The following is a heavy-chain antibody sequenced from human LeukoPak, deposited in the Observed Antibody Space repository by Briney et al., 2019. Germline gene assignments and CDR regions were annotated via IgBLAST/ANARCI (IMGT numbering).Heavy chain of an antibody. V-gene: IGHV3-33*01. D-gene: IGHD1-26*01. CDR3: ARDKGELQTHPHDYFDY. J-gene: IGHJ4*02. CDR2: IWYDGSNK. Sequence: GGSLRLSCAASGFTFSSYGMHWVRQAPGKGLEWVAVIWYDGSNKYCADSVKGRFTISRDNSKNTLYLQMNSLRAEDTAVYYCARDKGELQTHPHDYFDYWGQGTLVTVSS. CDR1: GFTFSSYG.